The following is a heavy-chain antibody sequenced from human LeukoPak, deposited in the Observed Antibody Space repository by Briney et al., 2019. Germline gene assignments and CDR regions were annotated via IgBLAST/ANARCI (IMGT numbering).Heavy chain of an antibody. D-gene: IGHD1-1*01. V-gene: IGHV3-53*01. CDR2: ITASGGT. CDR3: AKRGRYYFDQ. Sequence: QPGGSLRLSCAASGFTVSSNFMSWVRQAPGKGLEWVSTITASGGTYYADSLKGRFTISRDTSKNTLYLQTNSLRAEDTAVYYCAKRGRYYFDQWGQGTLVTVSS. CDR1: GFTVSSNF. J-gene: IGHJ4*02.